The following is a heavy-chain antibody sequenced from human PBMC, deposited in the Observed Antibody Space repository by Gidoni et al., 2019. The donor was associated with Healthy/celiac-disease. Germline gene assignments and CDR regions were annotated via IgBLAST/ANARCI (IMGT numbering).Heavy chain of an antibody. V-gene: IGHV4-34*01. CDR3: ARARPKYYYGMDV. Sequence: QVQLQQWGAGLLKHSETLSLTCAVYGGSFSGYYWSWIRQPPGKGLEWIGEINHSGSTNYNPSLKSRVTISVDTSKNQFSLKLSSVTAADTAVYYCARARPKYYYGMDVWGQGTTVTVSS. CDR2: INHSGST. J-gene: IGHJ6*02. CDR1: GGSFSGYY. D-gene: IGHD6-6*01.